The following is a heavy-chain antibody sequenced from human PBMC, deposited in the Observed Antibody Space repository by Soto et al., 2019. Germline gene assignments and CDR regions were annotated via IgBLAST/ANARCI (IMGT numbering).Heavy chain of an antibody. CDR2: IYHSGST. D-gene: IGHD6-6*01. CDR3: ARDLRGHSSSSSPPLYYYYYYGMDV. CDR1: GGSISSSNW. Sequence: SETLSLTCAVSGGSISSSNWLSWFLQPPWKGLEWIGEIYHSGSTNYNPSLKSRVTISVDKSKNQFSLKLSSVTAADTAVYYCARDLRGHSSSSSPPLYYYYYYGMDVWGQGTTVTVSS. J-gene: IGHJ6*02. V-gene: IGHV4-4*02.